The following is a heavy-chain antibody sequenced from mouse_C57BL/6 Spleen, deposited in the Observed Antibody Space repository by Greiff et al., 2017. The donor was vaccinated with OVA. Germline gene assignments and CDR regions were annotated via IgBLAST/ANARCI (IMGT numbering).Heavy chain of an antibody. CDR2: INPNNGGT. Sequence: VQLQQSGPELVKPGASVKISCKASGYTFTDYYMNWVKQSHGKSLEWIGDINPNNGGTSYNQKFKGKATLTVDKSSSTAYMELRSLTSEDSAVYYCARYTVVADYYAMDYWGQGTSVTVSS. CDR3: ARYTVVADYYAMDY. V-gene: IGHV1-26*01. D-gene: IGHD1-1*01. CDR1: GYTFTDYY. J-gene: IGHJ4*01.